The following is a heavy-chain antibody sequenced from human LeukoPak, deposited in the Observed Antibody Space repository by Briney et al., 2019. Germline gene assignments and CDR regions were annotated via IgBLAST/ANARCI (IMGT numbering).Heavy chain of an antibody. D-gene: IGHD5-12*01. CDR1: GGSISSYY. Sequence: SETLSLTCTVSGGSISSYYWSWIRQPPGKGLEWIGYIYYSGSTNYNPSLKSRVTISVDTSKNQFSLKLNSVTAADTAVYYCARVQRGYSGYGTPYYYYGMDVWGQGTTVTVSS. V-gene: IGHV4-59*01. CDR2: IYYSGST. CDR3: ARVQRGYSGYGTPYYYYGMDV. J-gene: IGHJ6*02.